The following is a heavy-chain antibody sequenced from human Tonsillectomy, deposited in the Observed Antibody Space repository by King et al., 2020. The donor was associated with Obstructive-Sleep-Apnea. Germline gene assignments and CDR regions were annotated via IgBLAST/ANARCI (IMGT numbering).Heavy chain of an antibody. D-gene: IGHD6-19*01. CDR2: IYHSGST. CDR1: GGSISSSNW. J-gene: IGHJ6*02. CDR3: ARVKGQWLALDGMDV. Sequence: VQLPESGPGLVKPSGTLSLTCAVSGGSISSSNWWSWVRPHPGKGLEWIGEIYHSGSTNYNPSLKIRVTISVDKYKNQFSLKLNSVTAADTAVYYCARVKGQWLALDGMDVWGQGTTVTVSS. V-gene: IGHV4-4*02.